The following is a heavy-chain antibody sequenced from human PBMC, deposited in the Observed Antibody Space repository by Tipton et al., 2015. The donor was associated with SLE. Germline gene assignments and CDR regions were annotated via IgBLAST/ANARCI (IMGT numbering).Heavy chain of an antibody. CDR1: GGSISSYY. Sequence: TLSLTCTVSGGSISSYYWSWIRQPPGKGLEWIGSIYYSGSTYYNPSLKSRVTISVDTSKNQFSLKLSSVTAADTAVYYCASQRDSGGSWGQGTLVTVSS. CDR3: ASQRDSGGS. CDR2: IYYSGST. D-gene: IGHD3-10*01. V-gene: IGHV4-59*12. J-gene: IGHJ5*02.